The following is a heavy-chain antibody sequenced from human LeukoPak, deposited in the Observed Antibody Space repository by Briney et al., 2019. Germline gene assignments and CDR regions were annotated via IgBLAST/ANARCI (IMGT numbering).Heavy chain of an antibody. D-gene: IGHD5-24*01. J-gene: IGHJ1*01. Sequence: KASETLSLTCTVSGVSITSNTFYWGWVRQPPGKGLEWIGSLYYSGNTYYNPSIKGRVTISVDTSKNQFSLKLNSVTATDTALYYCARHGDRFVSWGQGTLVTVSS. V-gene: IGHV4-39*01. CDR2: LYYSGNT. CDR1: GVSITSNTFY. CDR3: ARHGDRFVS.